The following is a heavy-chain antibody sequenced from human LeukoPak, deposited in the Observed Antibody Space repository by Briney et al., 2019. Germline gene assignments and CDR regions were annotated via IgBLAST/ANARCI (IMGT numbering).Heavy chain of an antibody. CDR2: IYYSGSA. CDR1: GCSISGFY. V-gene: IGHV4-59*01. Sequence: SETLSLTCTVSGCSISGFYWGWIRQPPGKGLEWIGFIYYSGSANYNPSLKSRVTMSVDTSKNHFSLKLSSVTAADTAVYYCARGDGYSYAFGYRGQGTLVTVSS. D-gene: IGHD5-12*01. J-gene: IGHJ4*02. CDR3: ARGDGYSYAFGY.